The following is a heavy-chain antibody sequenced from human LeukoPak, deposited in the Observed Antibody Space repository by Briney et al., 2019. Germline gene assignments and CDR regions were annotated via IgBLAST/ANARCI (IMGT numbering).Heavy chain of an antibody. V-gene: IGHV3-72*01. CDR1: GYTFSDHY. CDR2: TRNKANNYAT. J-gene: IGHJ6*02. CDR3: ARDGYSSSWYTLGLIYYYGMDV. D-gene: IGHD6-13*01. Sequence: QTGGSLRLSCAVSGYTFSDHYIDWVRQAPGRGLEWVGQTRNKANNYATEYAASVKGRFTISRDDSRNSVYLQMNSLRAEDTAVYYCARDGYSSSWYTLGLIYYYGMDVWGQGTTVTVSS.